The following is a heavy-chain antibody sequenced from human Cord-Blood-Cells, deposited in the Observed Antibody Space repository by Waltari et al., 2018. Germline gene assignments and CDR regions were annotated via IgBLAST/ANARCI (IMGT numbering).Heavy chain of an antibody. V-gene: IGHV3-23*01. CDR3: AMTYYDFWSGYPFDY. CDR1: GFTFSTYA. D-gene: IGHD3-3*01. CDR2: ISGSGGST. Sequence: EVQLLESGGGLVQPGGSLRLSCAASGFTFSTYAMSLVRQAPGKGLEWVSAISGSGGSTYYADSVKGRFTISRDNSKNTLYLQMNSLRAEDTAVYYCAMTYYDFWSGYPFDYWGQGTLATVSS. J-gene: IGHJ4*02.